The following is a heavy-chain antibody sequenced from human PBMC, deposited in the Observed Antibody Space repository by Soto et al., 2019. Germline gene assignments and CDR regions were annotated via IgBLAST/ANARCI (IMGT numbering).Heavy chain of an antibody. J-gene: IGHJ6*02. CDR3: ARVIQELWHGMDV. CDR2: IYYSGST. CDR1: GGSISSGDYY. V-gene: IGHV4-30-4*01. Sequence: SETLSLTCTVSGGSISSGDYYWSWIRQPPGKGLEWIGYIYYSGSTYYNPSLKSRVTISVDTSKNQFSLKLSSVTAADTAVYYCARVIQELWHGMDVWGQGTTVTVSS. D-gene: IGHD1-1*01.